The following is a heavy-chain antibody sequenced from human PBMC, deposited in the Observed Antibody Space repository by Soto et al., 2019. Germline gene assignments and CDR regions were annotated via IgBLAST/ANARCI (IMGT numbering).Heavy chain of an antibody. CDR2: ISGYNGNT. CDR1: GCSFTTYG. Sequence: QIQLVQSGTEVKRSGASVKVSCKTSGCSFTTYGLSWVRQAPGRGLEWVGWISGYNGNTNYAQKFQGTVILTTDTPTTTGYMEIKSLSSDDTAVYYCVRDTYYYHSSGPAPFEYWGQGTQVTVSS. CDR3: VRDTYYYHSSGPAPFEY. V-gene: IGHV1-18*01. J-gene: IGHJ4*02. D-gene: IGHD3-22*01.